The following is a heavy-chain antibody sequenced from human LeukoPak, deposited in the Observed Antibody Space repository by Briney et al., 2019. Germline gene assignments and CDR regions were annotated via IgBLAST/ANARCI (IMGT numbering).Heavy chain of an antibody. D-gene: IGHD3-22*01. CDR3: ARDYYDSSGLDY. J-gene: IGHJ4*02. Sequence: GGSLRLSCAASGFTFSSYEMNWVRQAPGKGLEWVSYISSSGDAIYYADSVKGRFTISIDNAKKSVYLEMNSLRAEDTAVYYCARDYYDSSGLDYWGQGTLVTVSS. CDR2: ISSSGDAI. CDR1: GFTFSSYE. V-gene: IGHV3-48*03.